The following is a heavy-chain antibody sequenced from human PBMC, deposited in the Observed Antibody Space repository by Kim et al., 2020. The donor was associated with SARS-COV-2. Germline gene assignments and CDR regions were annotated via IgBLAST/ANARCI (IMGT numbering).Heavy chain of an antibody. CDR1: GGSVSSGSYY. CDR3: ARDFASSTSWDAFDI. D-gene: IGHD2-2*01. J-gene: IGHJ3*02. CDR2: IYYSGST. Sequence: SETLSLTCTVSGGSVSSGSYYWSWIRQPPGKGLEWIGYIYYSGSTNYNPSLKSRVTISVDTSKNQFSLKLSSVTAADTAVYYCARDFASSTSWDAFDIWGQGTMVTVSS. V-gene: IGHV4-61*01.